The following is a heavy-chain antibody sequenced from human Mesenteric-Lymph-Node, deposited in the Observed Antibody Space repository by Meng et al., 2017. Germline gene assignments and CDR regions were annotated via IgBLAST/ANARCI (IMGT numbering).Heavy chain of an antibody. CDR2: ISYDGSNK. Sequence: GESLKISCAASGFTFSSYAMHWVRQAPGKGLEWVAVISYDGSNKYYADSVKGRFTISRDNSKNTLYLQMNSLRAEDTAVYYCAKDPSPYCGGDCYPEYFQHWGQGTLVTVSS. CDR3: AKDPSPYCGGDCYPEYFQH. D-gene: IGHD2-21*02. J-gene: IGHJ1*01. V-gene: IGHV3-30*01. CDR1: GFTFSSYA.